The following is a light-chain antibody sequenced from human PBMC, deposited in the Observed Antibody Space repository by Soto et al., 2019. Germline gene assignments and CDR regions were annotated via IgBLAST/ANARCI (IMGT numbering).Light chain of an antibody. V-gene: IGLV2-23*01. Sequence: QSVLPQPASASGSPGQSITFSCTVASSDVGTYNLVSWYQQHPNKAPKFIIYEGSKRPSGVSNRFSGSQSGNTASLTISGLQSDDEADYYCFSYAGSPTSYVFGPGTKLTVL. CDR1: SSDVGTYNL. J-gene: IGLJ1*01. CDR2: EGS. CDR3: FSYAGSPTSYV.